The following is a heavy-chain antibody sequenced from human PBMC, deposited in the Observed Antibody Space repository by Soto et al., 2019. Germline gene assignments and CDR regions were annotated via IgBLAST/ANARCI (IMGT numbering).Heavy chain of an antibody. CDR3: ARDRGYSYNYYYYGMDV. Sequence: GASVKVSCKASGYTFTSYAMHWVRQAPGQRLEWMGWINAGNGNTKYSQKFQGRVTITRDTSASTAYMELSSLRSEDTAVYYCARDRGYSYNYYYYGMDVWGQGTTVTVSS. D-gene: IGHD5-18*01. V-gene: IGHV1-3*01. CDR1: GYTFTSYA. CDR2: INAGNGNT. J-gene: IGHJ6*02.